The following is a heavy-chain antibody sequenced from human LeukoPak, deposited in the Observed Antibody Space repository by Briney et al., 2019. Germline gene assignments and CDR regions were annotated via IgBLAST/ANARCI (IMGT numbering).Heavy chain of an antibody. Sequence: SETLSLTCAVYGGPFSGYYWSWIRQPPGKGLEWIGEINHSGSTNYNPSLKSRVTISVDTSKNQFSLKLSSVTAADTAVYYCARLGIAAAGPWGQGTLVTVSS. CDR2: INHSGST. CDR3: ARLGIAAAGP. J-gene: IGHJ5*02. V-gene: IGHV4-34*01. D-gene: IGHD6-13*01. CDR1: GGPFSGYY.